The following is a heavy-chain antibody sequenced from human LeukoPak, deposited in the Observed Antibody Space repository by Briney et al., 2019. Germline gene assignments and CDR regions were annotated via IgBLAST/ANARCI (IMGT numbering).Heavy chain of an antibody. CDR2: IRYDGSNK. CDR3: AKVPYDFWSGYYKGVGTDY. CDR1: GFTFGSYG. J-gene: IGHJ4*02. D-gene: IGHD3-3*01. Sequence: PGGSLRLSCAASGFTFGSYGMHWVRQAPGKGLEWVAFIRYDGSNKYYADSVKGRFTISRDNSKNTLYLQMNSLRAADTAVYYCAKVPYDFWSGYYKGVGTDYWGQGTLVTVSS. V-gene: IGHV3-30*02.